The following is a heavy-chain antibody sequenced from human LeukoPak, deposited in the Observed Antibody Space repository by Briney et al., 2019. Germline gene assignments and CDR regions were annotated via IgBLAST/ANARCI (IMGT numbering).Heavy chain of an antibody. CDR3: ASHYDTSGYHYFDF. V-gene: IGHV3-30-3*01. D-gene: IGHD3-22*01. Sequence: GGSLRLSCAASGFTFSRYAMHWVRQAPGKGLEWVAVISYDGSNKYYADSVKGRFTISRDSSKNTLYLQMNSLRAEDTVVYYCASHYDTSGYHYFDFRGQGTLVAVSS. CDR2: ISYDGSNK. J-gene: IGHJ4*02. CDR1: GFTFSRYA.